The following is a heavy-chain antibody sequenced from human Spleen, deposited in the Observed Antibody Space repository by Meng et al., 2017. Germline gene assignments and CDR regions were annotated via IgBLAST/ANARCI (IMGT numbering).Heavy chain of an antibody. J-gene: IGHJ4*02. CDR1: GYSISSGYY. CDR2: IYHNGDT. V-gene: IGHV4-38-2*02. CDR3: ARVIVGTIEGNYYFDY. Sequence: GSLRLSCTVSGYSISSGYYWGWIRQPPGKGLEWIGSIYHNGDTYYNPSLKSRVTVSVDTSKNQFSLKLRSVTAADTAVYYCARVIVGTIEGNYYFDYWGQGTLVTVSS. D-gene: IGHD5-12*01.